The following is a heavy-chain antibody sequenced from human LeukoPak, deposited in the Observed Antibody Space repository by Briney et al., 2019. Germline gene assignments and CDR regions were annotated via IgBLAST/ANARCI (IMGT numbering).Heavy chain of an antibody. D-gene: IGHD5-12*01. CDR2: ISYDGSNK. Sequence: GGSLRLFCAASGFTFSSYAMHWVRQAPGKGLEWVAVISYDGSNKYYADSVKGRFTISRDNSKNTLYLQMNSLRAEDTAVYYCARERGYSGYNYYYYYTDVWGKGTTVTVSS. CDR1: GFTFSSYA. V-gene: IGHV3-30*01. CDR3: ARERGYSGYNYYYYYTDV. J-gene: IGHJ6*03.